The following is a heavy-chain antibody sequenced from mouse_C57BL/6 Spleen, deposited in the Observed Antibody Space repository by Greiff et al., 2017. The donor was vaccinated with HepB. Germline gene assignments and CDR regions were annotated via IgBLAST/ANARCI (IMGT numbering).Heavy chain of an antibody. CDR3: ARASYYAMDY. V-gene: IGHV5-4*03. CDR1: GFTFSSYA. CDR2: ISDGGSYT. J-gene: IGHJ4*01. Sequence: DVMLVESGGGLVKPGGSLKLSCAASGFTFSSYAMSWVRQTPEKRLEWVATISDGGSYTYYPENVKGRFTITRDNAKNNLYMQMSHLKSEDTAMYYCARASYYAMDYWGQGTSVTVSS. D-gene: IGHD6-1*01.